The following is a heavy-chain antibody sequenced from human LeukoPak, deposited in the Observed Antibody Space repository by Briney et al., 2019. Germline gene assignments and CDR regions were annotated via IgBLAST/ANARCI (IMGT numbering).Heavy chain of an antibody. Sequence: PGGSLRLSCAASGFTFSSYSMNWVRQAPGKGLEWVSSISSSSSYIYYADSVKGRFTISRDNAKNSLYLQMNSLRAEDTAVYYCARIIWGCSSTSCYSMDYWGQGTLVTVSS. D-gene: IGHD2-2*02. J-gene: IGHJ4*02. CDR3: ARIIWGCSSTSCYSMDY. CDR2: ISSSSSYI. CDR1: GFTFSSYS. V-gene: IGHV3-21*01.